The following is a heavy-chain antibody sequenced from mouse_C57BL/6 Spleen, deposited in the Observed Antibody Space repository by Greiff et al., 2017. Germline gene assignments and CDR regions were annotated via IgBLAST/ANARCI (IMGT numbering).Heavy chain of an antibody. CDR1: GYTFTSYW. Sequence: VQLQQPGAELVRPGTSVKLSCKASGYTFTSYWMHWVKQRPGQGLEWIGVIDPSDSYTNYNQKFKGKATLTVDTSSSTAYMQLSSLTSEDSAVYYCARNDGSRQDWFAYWGQGTLVTVSA. V-gene: IGHV1-59*01. CDR3: ARNDGSRQDWFAY. D-gene: IGHD1-1*01. J-gene: IGHJ3*01. CDR2: IDPSDSYT.